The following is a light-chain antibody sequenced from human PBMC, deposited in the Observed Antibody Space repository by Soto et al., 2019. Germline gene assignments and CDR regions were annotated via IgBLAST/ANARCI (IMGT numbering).Light chain of an antibody. CDR3: QQYGSSPYT. V-gene: IGKV3-20*01. CDR1: QSASSSY. J-gene: IGKJ2*01. Sequence: EIVLTQSPGTLSLSPGERATLSCRASQSASSSYLAWYQQKPGQAPRLLIYGASSRATGIPGRFSGSGSGTDFTLTISRLEPEDFAVYSCQQYGSSPYTFGQGTKLEIK. CDR2: GAS.